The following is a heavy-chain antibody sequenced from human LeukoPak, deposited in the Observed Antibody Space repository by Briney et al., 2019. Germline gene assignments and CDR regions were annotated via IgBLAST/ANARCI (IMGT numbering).Heavy chain of an antibody. CDR3: ASLDTAMIKGFDY. V-gene: IGHV4-39*01. D-gene: IGHD5-18*01. CDR2: IYYSGST. J-gene: IGHJ4*02. CDR1: GGSISSSSYY. Sequence: SETLSLTCTVSGGSISSSSYYWGWIRQPPGKGLEWIGSIYYSGSTYYNPSLKSRVTISVDTSKNQFSLKLSSVTAADTAVYYCASLDTAMIKGFDYWGQGTLVTVSS.